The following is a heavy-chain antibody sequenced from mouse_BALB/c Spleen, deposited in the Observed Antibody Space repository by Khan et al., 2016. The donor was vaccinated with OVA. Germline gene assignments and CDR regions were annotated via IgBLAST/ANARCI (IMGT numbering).Heavy chain of an antibody. V-gene: IGHV1-4*01. CDR1: GYTFTSYT. CDR2: INPSNGYT. CDR3: VRDGAYHRNDGWFAY. Sequence: QVQLKESGAELARPGASVKMSCKASGYTFTSYTIHWIKKRPGQGLEWIGYINPSNGYTTYNQKFKDKATLTTDKSSTTAYLQLSSLTSDDSAVYNCVRDGAYHRNDGWFAYWGQGTLVTVSA. D-gene: IGHD2-14*01. J-gene: IGHJ3*01.